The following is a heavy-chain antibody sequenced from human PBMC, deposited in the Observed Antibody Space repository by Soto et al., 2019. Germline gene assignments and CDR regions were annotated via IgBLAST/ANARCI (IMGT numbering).Heavy chain of an antibody. CDR2: IYHSGSS. J-gene: IGHJ5*02. CDR1: GGSIGGYY. Sequence: LEMMCLRWSVAGGSIGGYYWRWIRQPPGKGLEWIGYIYHSGSSNYNPSLKSRVTILLDTSKNQLSLKLSSVTAADTAVYYCGRRRSGVVTGLGIDPERQGTLVNVS. D-gene: IGHD2-21*02. V-gene: IGHV4-59*08. CDR3: GRRRSGVVTGLGIDP.